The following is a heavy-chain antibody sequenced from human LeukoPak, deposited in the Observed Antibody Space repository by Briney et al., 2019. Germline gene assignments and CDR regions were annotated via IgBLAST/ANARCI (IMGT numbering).Heavy chain of an antibody. CDR1: GYTFTGYY. CDR3: ASDLLLNDY. J-gene: IGHJ4*02. V-gene: IGHV1-2*02. Sequence: ASVKVSCKASGYTFTGYYMHWVRQAPGQGLEWMGWINPSSGGTNYAQKFQGRVTMTRDTSISTAYMELSRLRSDDTAVYYCASDLLLNDYWGQGTLVTVSS. CDR2: INPSSGGT.